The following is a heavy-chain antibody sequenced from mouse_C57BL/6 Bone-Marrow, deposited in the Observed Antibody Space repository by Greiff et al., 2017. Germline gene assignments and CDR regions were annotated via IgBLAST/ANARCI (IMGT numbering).Heavy chain of an antibody. D-gene: IGHD1-1*01. V-gene: IGHV5-17*01. Sequence: EVTLMESGGGLVKPGGSLKLTCAASGFTFSDYGLHWVRQAPEKGLVWVAYISSGSSTIYYADTVKGRFTISRDKAKNTLFLQMTSRRTEDTAMDYCASDTVVAPFADWGQGTLVTVSA. CDR2: ISSGSSTI. CDR1: GFTFSDYG. J-gene: IGHJ3*01. CDR3: ASDTVVAPFAD.